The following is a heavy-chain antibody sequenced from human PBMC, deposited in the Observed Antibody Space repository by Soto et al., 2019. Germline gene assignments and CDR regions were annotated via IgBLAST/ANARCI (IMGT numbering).Heavy chain of an antibody. Sequence: SETLSLTCTVSGGSISSSSYYWDWSRQPPGKGLEWIGNVYYSGSTNYNPSLESRVTISVDTSKNQFSLKLSSVTAADTAVYYCARQTDSYYTFDAFDIWGQGTMVT. CDR3: ARQTDSYYTFDAFDI. D-gene: IGHD3-22*01. CDR1: GGSISSSSYY. V-gene: IGHV4-39*01. CDR2: VYYSGST. J-gene: IGHJ3*02.